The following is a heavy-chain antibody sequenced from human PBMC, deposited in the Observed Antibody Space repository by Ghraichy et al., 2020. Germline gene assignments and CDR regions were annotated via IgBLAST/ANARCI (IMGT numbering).Heavy chain of an antibody. CDR1: GYTFTSYD. D-gene: IGHD6-19*01. Sequence: ASVKVSCKASGYTFTSYDINWVRQATGQGLEWMGWMNPNSGNTGYAQKFQGRVTMTRNTSISTAYMELSSLRSEDTAVYYCARVLSAGVLYYYYDMDVWGQGTTVTVSS. V-gene: IGHV1-8*01. CDR3: ARVLSAGVLYYYYDMDV. J-gene: IGHJ6*02. CDR2: MNPNSGNT.